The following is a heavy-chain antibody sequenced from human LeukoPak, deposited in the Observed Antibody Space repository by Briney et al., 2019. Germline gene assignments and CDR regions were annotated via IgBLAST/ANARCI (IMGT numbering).Heavy chain of an antibody. CDR3: ARDSSLDYYGSGSYSYYYYGMDV. CDR1: GYTFTSYG. CDR2: ISAYNGNT. J-gene: IGHJ6*02. V-gene: IGHV1-18*01. D-gene: IGHD3-10*01. Sequence: ASGKVSCKASGYTFTSYGISWVRQAPGQGLEWMGWISAYNGNTNYAQKLQGRVTMTTDTSTSTAYMELRSLRSDDTAVYYCARDSSLDYYGSGSYSYYYYGMDVWGQGTTVTVSS.